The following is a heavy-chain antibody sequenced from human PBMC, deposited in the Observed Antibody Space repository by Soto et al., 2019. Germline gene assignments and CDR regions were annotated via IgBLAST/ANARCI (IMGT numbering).Heavy chain of an antibody. D-gene: IGHD6-19*01. CDR3: ARGWSSGYNWFDP. Sequence: PSETLSLTCTVSGGSISSGGYYWSWIRQHPGKGLECIGYIYYSGSTYYNPSLKSRVTISVVTSKNQFSLMLSSVTAADTAVYYCARGWSSGYNWFDPWGQGTLVTVSS. J-gene: IGHJ5*02. CDR2: IYYSGST. CDR1: GGSISSGGYY. V-gene: IGHV4-31*03.